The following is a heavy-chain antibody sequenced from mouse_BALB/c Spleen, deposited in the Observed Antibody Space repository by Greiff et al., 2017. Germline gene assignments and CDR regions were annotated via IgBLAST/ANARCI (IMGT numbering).Heavy chain of an antibody. Sequence: VKLQESGAELVKPGASVKLSCKASGYTFTSYYMYWVKQRPGQGLEWIGEINPSNGGTNFNEKFKSKATLTVDKSSSTAYMQLSSLTSEDSAVYYCTRGWFAYWGQGTLVTVSA. J-gene: IGHJ3*01. V-gene: IGHV1S81*02. CDR2: INPSNGGT. CDR3: TRGWFAY. CDR1: GYTFTSYY.